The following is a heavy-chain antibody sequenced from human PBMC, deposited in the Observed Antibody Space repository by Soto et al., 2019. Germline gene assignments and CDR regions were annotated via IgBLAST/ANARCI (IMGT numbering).Heavy chain of an antibody. J-gene: IGHJ4*02. CDR2: ISAYNGNT. Sequence: QVQLVQSGAEVKKPGASVKVSCKASGYTFTSYGISCVRQAPGQGLEWMGWISAYNGNTNYAQKLQGRVTMTTDTSTSPAYMELRSLRSDDTAVYYCASSLLVGYGLEGESDWGQGTLVTVSS. CDR3: ASSLLVGYGLEGESD. CDR1: GYTFTSYG. V-gene: IGHV1-18*01. D-gene: IGHD5-18*01.